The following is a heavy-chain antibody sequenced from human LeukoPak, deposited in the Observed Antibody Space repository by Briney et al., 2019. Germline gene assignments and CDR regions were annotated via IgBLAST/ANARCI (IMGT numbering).Heavy chain of an antibody. V-gene: IGHV4-59*01. J-gene: IGHJ3*02. CDR2: IYYSGST. CDR3: AATSQGAFDI. CDR1: GGSISSYY. Sequence: PETLSLTCTVSGGSISSYYWSWIRQPPGKGLEWIGYIYYSGSTNYNPSLKSRATISVDTSKNQFSLKLSSVTAADTAVYYCAATSQGAFDIWGQGTMVTVSS.